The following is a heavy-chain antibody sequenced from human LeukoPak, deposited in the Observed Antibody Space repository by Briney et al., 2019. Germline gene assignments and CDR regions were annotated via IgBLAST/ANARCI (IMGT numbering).Heavy chain of an antibody. CDR3: ARHSGPYTSSWFDY. CDR2: IYYSGST. D-gene: IGHD6-13*01. CDR1: GGSISSSSFY. V-gene: IGHV4-39*01. J-gene: IGHJ4*02. Sequence: SETLSLTCTVSGGSISSSSFYWGWIRQPPGKGLEWIGSIYYSGSTYYDPSLKSRVTISVDTSKNQFSLKLSSVTAADTAVYYCARHSGPYTSSWFDYWGQGTLVTVSS.